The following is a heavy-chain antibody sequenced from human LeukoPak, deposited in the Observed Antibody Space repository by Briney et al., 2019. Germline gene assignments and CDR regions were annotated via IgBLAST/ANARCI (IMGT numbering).Heavy chain of an antibody. CDR2: IFSGGGT. J-gene: IGHJ4*02. CDR1: GFTVSGNY. CDR3: ARRHLTSGSIDY. Sequence: GGSLRLSCAASGFTVSGNYMNWVRQAPGKGLEWVSNIFSGGGTHYADSVKGRFTISRDNSKNTVYLQMNSLRAEDTAMYYCARRHLTSGSIDYWGQGTLVTVSS. V-gene: IGHV3-53*01.